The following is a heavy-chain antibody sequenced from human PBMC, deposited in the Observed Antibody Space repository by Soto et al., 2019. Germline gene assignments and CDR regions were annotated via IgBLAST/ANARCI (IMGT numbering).Heavy chain of an antibody. CDR3: ARVTDYDYGDY. CDR2: ISSSSSSYI. D-gene: IGHD3-16*01. V-gene: IGHV3-21*01. Sequence: GGSLRLSCAASGFTFSSYSMNWVRQAPGKGLEWVSSISSSSSSYIYYADSVKGRFTISRDNAKNSLYLQMNSLRAEDTAVYYCARVTDYDYGDYWGQGTLVTVSS. CDR1: GFTFSSYS. J-gene: IGHJ4*02.